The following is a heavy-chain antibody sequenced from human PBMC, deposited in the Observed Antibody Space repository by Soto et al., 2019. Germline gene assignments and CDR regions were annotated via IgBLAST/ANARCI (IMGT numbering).Heavy chain of an antibody. J-gene: IGHJ5*02. CDR3: ARLGIAAAGIGDWFDP. CDR1: GGSISSYY. CDR2: IYYSGST. Sequence: SETLSLTCTVSGGSISSYYWSWIRQPPGKGLEWIGYIYYSGSTNYNPSLKRRVTISVDTSKNQFSLKLSSVTAADTAVYYCARLGIAAAGIGDWFDPWGQGTLVTVSS. V-gene: IGHV4-59*08. D-gene: IGHD6-13*01.